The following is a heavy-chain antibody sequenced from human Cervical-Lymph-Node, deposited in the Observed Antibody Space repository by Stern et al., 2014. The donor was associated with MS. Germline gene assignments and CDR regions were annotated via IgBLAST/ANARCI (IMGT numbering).Heavy chain of an antibody. J-gene: IGHJ4*02. D-gene: IGHD4-23*01. V-gene: IGHV4-59*01. CDR1: GGSIRTFS. CDR3: ARHSVGVKDFDS. CDR2: FYYNGTT. Sequence: QVQLKESGPGLVKPSETLSLTCTVSGGSIRTFSWSWIRQPPGRGLEWSGCFYYNGTTTHNPSLKSRVTMSVDTSKSQLSLRLHSVTAADTAVYYCARHSVGVKDFDSWGQGTLVTVSS.